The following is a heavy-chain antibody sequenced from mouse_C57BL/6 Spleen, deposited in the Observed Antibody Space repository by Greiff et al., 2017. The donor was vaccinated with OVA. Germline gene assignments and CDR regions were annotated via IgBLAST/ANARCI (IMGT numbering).Heavy chain of an antibody. V-gene: IGHV1-80*01. J-gene: IGHJ4*01. CDR1: GYAFSSYW. CDR2: IYPGDGDT. Sequence: QVQLQQSGAELVKPGASVKISCKASGYAFSSYWMNWVQQRPGKGLEWIGQIYPGDGDTNYNGKFKGKATLTADKSSSTAYMQLSSLTSEDSAVYFCAREGGNGAMDYWGQGTSVTVSS. CDR3: AREGGNGAMDY. D-gene: IGHD2-1*01.